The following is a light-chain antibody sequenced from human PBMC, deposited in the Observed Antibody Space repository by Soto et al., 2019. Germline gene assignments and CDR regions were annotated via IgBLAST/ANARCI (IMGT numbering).Light chain of an antibody. Sequence: EIVLTQSPGTLSLSPGERATLSCRASQSVSSSYLAWYQQKPGQAPRLLIYGASSRATGIPDRFSGSGSGTDFTLTISRLEPEDFALYYCQQFSTSPPGVYTFGQGTKLEIK. CDR3: QQFSTSPPGVYT. CDR1: QSVSSSY. V-gene: IGKV3-20*01. J-gene: IGKJ2*01. CDR2: GAS.